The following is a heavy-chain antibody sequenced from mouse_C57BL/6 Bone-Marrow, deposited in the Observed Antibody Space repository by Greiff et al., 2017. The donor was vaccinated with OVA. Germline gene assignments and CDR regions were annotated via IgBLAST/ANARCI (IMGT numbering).Heavy chain of an antibody. CDR2: IYPRSGNT. J-gene: IGHJ4*01. CDR3: APLWLRRGAYYAMDY. V-gene: IGHV1-81*01. Sequence: QVQLKESGAELARPGASVKLSCKASGYTFTSYGISWVKQRTGQGLEWIGEIYPRSGNTYYNEKFKGKATLTADKSSSTAYMELRSLTSEDSAVYFCAPLWLRRGAYYAMDYWGQGTSVTVSS. D-gene: IGHD2-2*01. CDR1: GYTFTSYG.